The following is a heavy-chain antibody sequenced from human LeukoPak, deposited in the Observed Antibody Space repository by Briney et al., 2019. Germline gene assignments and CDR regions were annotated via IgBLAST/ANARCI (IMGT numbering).Heavy chain of an antibody. CDR3: ARDASSSWYAWFDP. V-gene: IGHV1-18*01. J-gene: IGHJ5*02. CDR2: ISAYNGNT. Sequence: GASVKVSCKASGYTFTSYGISWVRQAPGQGLEWMGWISAYNGNTNYAQKLQGRVTMTTDTSTSTAYMELRSLRSDDTAVYYCARDASSSWYAWFDPWGQGTLVTVSS. D-gene: IGHD6-13*01. CDR1: GYTFTSYG.